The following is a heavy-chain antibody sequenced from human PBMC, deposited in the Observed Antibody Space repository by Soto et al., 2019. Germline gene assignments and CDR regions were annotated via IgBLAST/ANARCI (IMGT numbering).Heavy chain of an antibody. CDR3: ASEHIAAADRWCDH. Sequence: PSETLSLTCTVSGGSISSSSYYWGCVRQPPGRGLEWSRSIYHSGRTYNNPSPKKRGTISVDKSKNQLSLMLRCAAAAATAVYYCASEHIAAADRWCDHWGQGTLVTVSS. D-gene: IGHD6-13*01. CDR1: GGSISSSSYY. J-gene: IGHJ4*02. V-gene: IGHV4-39*07. CDR2: IYHSGRT.